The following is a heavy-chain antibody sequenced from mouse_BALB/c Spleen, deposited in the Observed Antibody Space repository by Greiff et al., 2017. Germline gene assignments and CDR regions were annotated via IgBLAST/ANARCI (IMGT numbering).Heavy chain of an antibody. Sequence: VQLQQSGAELMKPGASVTISCKATGYTFSSYWIEWVKQRPGHGLEWIGEILPGSGSTNYNEKFKGKATFTADTSSNTAYMQLSSLTSEDSAVYYCARYGNYGRFAYWGQGTLVTVSA. D-gene: IGHD2-1*01. CDR3: ARYGNYGRFAY. J-gene: IGHJ3*01. CDR1: GYTFSSYW. V-gene: IGHV1-9*01. CDR2: ILPGSGST.